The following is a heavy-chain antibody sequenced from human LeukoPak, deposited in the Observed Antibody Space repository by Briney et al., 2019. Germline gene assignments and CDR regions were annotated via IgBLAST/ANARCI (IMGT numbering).Heavy chain of an antibody. CDR1: GFTFRTYN. CDR3: ASLVEPAALL. D-gene: IGHD2-2*02. CDR2: ISSDNTYI. Sequence: GGSLRLSCAASGFTFRTYNMNWVRQAPGKGLEWVSTISSDNTYIYYADSVKGRFTISRDNAKNSLYLQMNSLRADDTAVYYCASLVEPAALLWGQGTLVTVSS. V-gene: IGHV3-21*01. J-gene: IGHJ4*02.